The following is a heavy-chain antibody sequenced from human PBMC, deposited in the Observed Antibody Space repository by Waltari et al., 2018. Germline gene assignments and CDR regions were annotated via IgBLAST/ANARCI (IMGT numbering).Heavy chain of an antibody. Sequence: EVQLVQSGAEVKKPGATVKISCKASGYTFTDYYMHWVQQAPGKGLEWMGRVDPEDGETIYAEKFKGRVTITADTSTDTADMELTSLRSEDTAVYYCATSPLRFLEWVNWFDPWGQGTLVTVSS. CDR2: VDPEDGET. J-gene: IGHJ5*02. D-gene: IGHD3-3*01. V-gene: IGHV1-69-2*01. CDR1: GYTFTDYY. CDR3: ATSPLRFLEWVNWFDP.